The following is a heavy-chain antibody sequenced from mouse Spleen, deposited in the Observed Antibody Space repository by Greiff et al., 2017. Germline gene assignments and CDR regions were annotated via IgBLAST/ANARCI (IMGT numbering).Heavy chain of an antibody. CDR1: GFTFSSYA. Sequence: DVQLVESGGGLVKPGGSLKLSCAASGFTFSSYAMSWVRQTPEKRLEWVATISSGGSYTYYPDSVKGRFTISRDNAKNTLYLQMSSLRSEDTAMYYCARRGNSFDYWGQGTTLTVSS. CDR2: ISSGGSYT. D-gene: IGHD2-14*01. J-gene: IGHJ2*01. CDR3: ARRGNSFDY. V-gene: IGHV5-9-3*01.